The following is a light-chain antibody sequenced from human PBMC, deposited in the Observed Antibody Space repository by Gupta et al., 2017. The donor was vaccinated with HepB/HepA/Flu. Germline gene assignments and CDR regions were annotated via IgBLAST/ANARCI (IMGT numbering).Light chain of an antibody. J-gene: IGKJ1*01. CDR2: GAS. CDR3: QQYNNWPP. CDR1: QSVSSN. V-gene: IGKV3-15*01. Sequence: MTQSPATLSVSPGERATLSCRASQSVSSNLAWYQQKPGQAPRLLIYGASTRATGIPARFSGSGSGTEFTLTISSLQSEDFAVYYCQQYNNWPPFGQGTKVEIK.